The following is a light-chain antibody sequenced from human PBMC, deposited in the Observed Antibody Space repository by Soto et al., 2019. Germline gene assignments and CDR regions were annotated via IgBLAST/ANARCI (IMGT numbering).Light chain of an antibody. CDR3: GADHGSGSNFVYV. V-gene: IGLV9-49*01. CDR2: VGTGGIVG. CDR1: SGYSNDK. Sequence: QPVLTQPPSASASLGASVTLTCTLSSGYSNDKVDWYQQRPGKGPRFVMRVGTGGIVGSKGDGIPDRFSVLGSGLNRYLTIKNIQEEDEGDYHCGADHGSGSNFVYVFGAGTKLTVL. J-gene: IGLJ1*01.